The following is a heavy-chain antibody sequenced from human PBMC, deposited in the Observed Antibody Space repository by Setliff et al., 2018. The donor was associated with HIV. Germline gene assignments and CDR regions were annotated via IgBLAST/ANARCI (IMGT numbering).Heavy chain of an antibody. CDR2: VYHTGRA. J-gene: IGHJ4*02. CDR1: GYAIDNGYT. Sequence: PSETLSLTCSVPGYAIDNGYTWGWIRQSPGKGLEWIGNVYHTGRAFYNPSLQSRVTISVDTSKNQFSLRLSSVTAADTAVYYCSRDPSSSGWSECLYYFDSWGRGTLVTVSS. CDR3: SRDPSSSGWSECLYYFDS. V-gene: IGHV4-38-2*02. D-gene: IGHD6-19*01.